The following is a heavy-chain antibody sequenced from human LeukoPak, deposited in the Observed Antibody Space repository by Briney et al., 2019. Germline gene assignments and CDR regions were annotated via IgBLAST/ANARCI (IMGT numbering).Heavy chain of an antibody. J-gene: IGHJ4*02. V-gene: IGHV4-59*08. CDR3: ARHPFSSPFDY. CDR2: IYHTGNS. CDR1: GGSFSSGY. D-gene: IGHD2/OR15-2a*01. Sequence: SETLSLTCTVSGGSFSSGYWSWIRQPPGKGLEWIGYIYHTGNSDYNPSLKSRATISLDTSKNQFSLKLTSVTAADTAVYFCARHPFSSPFDYWGQGTLVTVSS.